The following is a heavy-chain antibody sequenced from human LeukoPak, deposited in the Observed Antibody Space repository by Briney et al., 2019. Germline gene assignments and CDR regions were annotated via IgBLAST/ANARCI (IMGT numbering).Heavy chain of an antibody. Sequence: GGSLRLSCAASGLSFSSYGMHWARQAPGKGLEWVAFIQYDGSNKFYADSVKGRFTISRDNSKNTLYLQMNSLRAEDTAVYYCARVHSRTIGYDYWGQGTLVTVS. D-gene: IGHD2/OR15-2a*01. J-gene: IGHJ4*02. CDR2: IQYDGSNK. V-gene: IGHV3-30*12. CDR1: GLSFSSYG. CDR3: ARVHSRTIGYDY.